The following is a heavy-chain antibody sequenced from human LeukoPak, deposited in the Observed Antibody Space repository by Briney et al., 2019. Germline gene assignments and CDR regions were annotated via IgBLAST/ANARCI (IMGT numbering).Heavy chain of an antibody. D-gene: IGHD1-26*01. CDR3: ARDQTSAFSGSSLHDY. CDR2: ISAYNGHT. Sequence: ASLKVSCKASGYTFTRYGISWVRQAPGQGLEWMGWISAYNGHTNYAQKLQDRVTMTTDASTNTAYMELRSLRSDDTAVYYCARDQTSAFSGSSLHDYWGQGTLVTVSS. V-gene: IGHV1-18*01. J-gene: IGHJ4*02. CDR1: GYTFTRYG.